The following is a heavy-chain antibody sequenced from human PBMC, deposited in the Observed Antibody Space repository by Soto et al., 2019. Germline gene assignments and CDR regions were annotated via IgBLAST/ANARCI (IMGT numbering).Heavy chain of an antibody. CDR3: ARGLRVDSGYNSDAGRVYYYHGMDV. CDR1: GYTFTSYA. V-gene: IGHV1-3*04. CDR2: ITTATGDT. D-gene: IGHD5-12*01. J-gene: IGHJ6*02. Sequence: QVLLVQSGTEVKKPGASVKLSCKASGYTFTSYAIHWVRQAPGQGLEWMGKITTATGDTRYSQNFEGRVTIASDPSATTAYMELSSLTSEDTAVFYCARGLRVDSGYNSDAGRVYYYHGMDVWGQGTTVTVSS.